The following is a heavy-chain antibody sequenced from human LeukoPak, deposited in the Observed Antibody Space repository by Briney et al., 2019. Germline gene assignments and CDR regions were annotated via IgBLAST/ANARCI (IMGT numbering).Heavy chain of an antibody. V-gene: IGHV3-23*01. CDR3: AKDGGEYYDILTGYYPRLYYMDV. J-gene: IGHJ6*03. CDR1: GFTFSSYS. CDR2: ISGSGGST. D-gene: IGHD3-9*01. Sequence: PGGSLRLSCAASGFTFSSYSMNWVRQVPGKGLEWVSAISGSGGSTYYADSVKGRFTISRDNSKNTLYLQMNSLRAEDTAVYYCAKDGGEYYDILTGYYPRLYYMDVWGKGTTVTISS.